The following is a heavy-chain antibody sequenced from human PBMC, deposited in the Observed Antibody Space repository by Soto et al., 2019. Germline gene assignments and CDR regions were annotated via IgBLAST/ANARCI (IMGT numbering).Heavy chain of an antibody. D-gene: IGHD3-16*01. Sequence: LETLSLTCSVAGGSISSYYWSWIRQPPGKGLEWIGYIYYSGSTNYNPSLKSRVTISVDTSKNQFSLKLSSVNAADTAVYYCASGGGAFDIWGQGTMVTVSS. CDR3: ASGGGAFDI. V-gene: IGHV4-59*01. J-gene: IGHJ3*02. CDR2: IYYSGST. CDR1: GGSISSYY.